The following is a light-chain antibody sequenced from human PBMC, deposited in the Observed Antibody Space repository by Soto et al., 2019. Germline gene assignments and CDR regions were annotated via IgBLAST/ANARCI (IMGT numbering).Light chain of an antibody. Sequence: QSALTQPASVSGSPGQSITISCTGTSSDVGGYNYVSWYQQHPGKAPKLMIYEVSNRPSGISYRFSGSKSGNTGSLTISGLQAEDEADYYCSSYTSSSTYVFGTGTKVTVL. CDR2: EVS. CDR3: SSYTSSSTYV. J-gene: IGLJ1*01. V-gene: IGLV2-14*01. CDR1: SSDVGGYNY.